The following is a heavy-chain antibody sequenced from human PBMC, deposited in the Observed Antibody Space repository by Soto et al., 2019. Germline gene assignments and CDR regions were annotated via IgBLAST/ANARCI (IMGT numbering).Heavy chain of an antibody. CDR3: VKDDGGYPSTAPH. V-gene: IGHV3-23*01. Sequence: GGSLRLSCAASGITISNYPMSWVRQAPGKGLNWVSGISGSGDRTYYADSAKGRFTISKDISRNSLSLQLDSLGVEDTAVYFCVKDDGGYPSTAPHWGQGTLVTVSS. CDR1: GITISNYP. D-gene: IGHD3-22*01. J-gene: IGHJ4*02. CDR2: ISGSGDRT.